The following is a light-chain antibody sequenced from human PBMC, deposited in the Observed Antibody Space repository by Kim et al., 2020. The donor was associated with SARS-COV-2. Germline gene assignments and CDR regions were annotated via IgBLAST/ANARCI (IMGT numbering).Light chain of an antibody. V-gene: IGLV1-44*01. CDR2: TND. CDR1: SSNIGSNT. CDR3: VAWDDSLNGWV. J-gene: IGLJ3*02. Sequence: ELTQPPSASGTPGQRVTISCSGSSSNIGSNTVNWYQQLPGTAPKLLIFTNDQRPSGVPDRFFGSKSGTSASLAISGLQSEDETDYYCVAWDDSLNGWVFGGGTKLTVL.